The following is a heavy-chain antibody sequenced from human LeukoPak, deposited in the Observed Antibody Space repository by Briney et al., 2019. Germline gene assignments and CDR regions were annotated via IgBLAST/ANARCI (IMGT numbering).Heavy chain of an antibody. CDR2: IYYSLPT. CDR1: GGSISSYY. CDR3: ARNSEILIAAAGDNWFDP. J-gene: IGHJ5*02. D-gene: IGHD6-13*01. Sequence: SETLSLTCTVSGGSISSYYWSWIRQPPGKGLEWIGYIYYSLPTNYNPSLKSRVTISVDTSKNQFSLKLSSVTAADTAVYYCARNSEILIAAAGDNWFDPWGQGTLVTVSS. V-gene: IGHV4-59*01.